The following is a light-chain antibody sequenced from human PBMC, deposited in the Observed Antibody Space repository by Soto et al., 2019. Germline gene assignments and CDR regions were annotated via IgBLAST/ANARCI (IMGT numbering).Light chain of an antibody. V-gene: IGLV1-44*01. J-gene: IGLJ3*02. Sequence: QSVLTQPPSASGTPGQSVTLSCSGSTSNIGSNAVNWYQQLPGTAPKLLISKNNQRPSGVPDRFSGYKFGTSASLAISGLQSEDEADYHCAAWDDSLHGVAFGGGTKVTVL. CDR2: KNN. CDR1: TSNIGSNA. CDR3: AAWDDSLHGVA.